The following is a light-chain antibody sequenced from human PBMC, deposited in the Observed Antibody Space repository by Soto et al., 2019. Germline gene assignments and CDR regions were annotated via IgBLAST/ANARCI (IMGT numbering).Light chain of an antibody. CDR3: QSYDSSLIGYV. J-gene: IGLJ1*01. Sequence: QSVRTRPPSVSGAAGQRVTISGTGSSSNIGAGYDVHWYQQLPGTAPKLLIYGNSNRPSGVPDRFSGSKSGTSASLAITGLQAEDEADYYCQSYDSSLIGYVFGNGTKVTVL. CDR2: GNS. CDR1: SSNIGAGYD. V-gene: IGLV1-40*01.